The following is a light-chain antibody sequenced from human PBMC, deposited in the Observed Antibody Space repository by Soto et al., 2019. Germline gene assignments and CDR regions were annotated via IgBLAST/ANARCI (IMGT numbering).Light chain of an antibody. CDR3: QQSYSAPIT. Sequence: DIQMTQSPSPLSSSLRDRFTISCRASQSIASFLNWYQQKPGKAPKLLISAASRLQSGVPSRFSGGGSGTDFTLTISSLQPEDFATYYCQQSYSAPITFGQGTRLEI. V-gene: IGKV1-39*01. J-gene: IGKJ5*01. CDR2: AAS. CDR1: QSIASF.